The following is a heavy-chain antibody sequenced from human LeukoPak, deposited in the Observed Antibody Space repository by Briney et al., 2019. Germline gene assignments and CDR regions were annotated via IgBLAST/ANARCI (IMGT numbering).Heavy chain of an antibody. CDR2: ISYSGST. D-gene: IGHD4-23*01. CDR1: GGGITGYY. Sequence: SETLSLTCTVSGGGITGYYWSWIRQPPGKGLEWIGYISYSGSTNSNPSLKSRVTMSVDTSKNQFSLKLSSVTAADTAVYYCARDLLNEGNHLDYWGQGTLVTVSS. CDR3: ARDLLNEGNHLDY. V-gene: IGHV4-59*12. J-gene: IGHJ4*02.